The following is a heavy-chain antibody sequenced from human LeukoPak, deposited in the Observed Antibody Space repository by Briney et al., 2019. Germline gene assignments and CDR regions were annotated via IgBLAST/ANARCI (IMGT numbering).Heavy chain of an antibody. CDR3: ARRPYYDILTGCYNTRVGYFDY. V-gene: IGHV4-38-2*02. D-gene: IGHD3-9*01. CDR1: GYSISSGYY. CDR2: IYHSGIT. J-gene: IGHJ4*02. Sequence: SETLSLTCTVSGYSISSGYYWGWIRQPPGKGLEWIGSIYHSGITYYNPSLKSRVTISVDTSKNQFSLKLSSVTAADTAVYYCARRPYYDILTGCYNTRVGYFDYWGQGTLVTVSS.